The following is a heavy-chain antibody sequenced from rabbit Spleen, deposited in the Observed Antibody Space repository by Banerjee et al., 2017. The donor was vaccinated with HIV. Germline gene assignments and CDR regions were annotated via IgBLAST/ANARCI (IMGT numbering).Heavy chain of an antibody. J-gene: IGHJ6*01. CDR3: ARDTGTSFSTYGMDL. V-gene: IGHV1S40*01. Sequence: QSLEESGGDLVKPEGSLTLTCTASGFSFSSSDYMCWVRQAPGKGLEWIACIAGSSGSTYSATWAKGRFTISKTSSTTVTLQMTSLTAADTATYFCARDTGTSFSTYGMDLWGPGTLVTVS. D-gene: IGHD8-1*01. CDR1: GFSFSSSDY. CDR2: IAGSSGST.